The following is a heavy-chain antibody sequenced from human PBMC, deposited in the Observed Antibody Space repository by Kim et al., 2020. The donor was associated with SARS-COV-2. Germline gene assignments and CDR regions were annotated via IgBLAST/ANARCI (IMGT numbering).Heavy chain of an antibody. D-gene: IGHD1-20*01. J-gene: IGHJ6*02. Sequence: GESLKISCQGSGYNFTNHWIAWVRQMPGEGLEWMGIIYPGDSDTKYSPSFKGQVTMSVDKSINTAYLQWIRLEASVTAIYFCARRGPEKYKPSVMDVWGQGTTVTVSS. V-gene: IGHV5-51*01. CDR1: GYNFTNHW. CDR2: IYPGDSDT. CDR3: ARRGPEKYKPSVMDV.